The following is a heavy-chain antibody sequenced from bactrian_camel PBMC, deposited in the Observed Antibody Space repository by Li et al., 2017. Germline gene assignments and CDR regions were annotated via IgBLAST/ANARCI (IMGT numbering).Heavy chain of an antibody. V-gene: IGHV3S57*01. CDR1: VYTSSAVC. CDR2: IDSDVQT. Sequence: CAASVYTSSAVCMAWFRQAPGKEREEVAVIDSDVQTTSADSEKGRFTISKDNAKNTLYLQMNSLKPEDTGMYYCAIKPG. J-gene: IGHJ1*01.